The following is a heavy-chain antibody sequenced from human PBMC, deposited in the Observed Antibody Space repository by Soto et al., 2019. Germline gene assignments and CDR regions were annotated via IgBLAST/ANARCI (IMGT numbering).Heavy chain of an antibody. CDR1: GYTFNRHG. Sequence: GASVKVSCKASGYTFNRHGIGWVRQAPGQGLEWMGWISCYNGDTNYAQKLQGRVTMTTDTSTSTAYMELRSLRSDDTAVYYCARVDETGFDYWGQGTLVTVSS. CDR2: ISCYNGDT. V-gene: IGHV1-18*01. J-gene: IGHJ4*02. CDR3: ARVDETGFDY. D-gene: IGHD7-27*01.